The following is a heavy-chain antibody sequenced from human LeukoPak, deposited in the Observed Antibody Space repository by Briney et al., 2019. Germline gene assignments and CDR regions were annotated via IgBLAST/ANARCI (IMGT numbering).Heavy chain of an antibody. Sequence: SGGSLRLSCAASGFTFSSYSMNWVRQAPGKGLEWVSSISSSSSYIYYADSVKGRFTISRDNAKNSLYLQMNSLRAEDTAVYYCARDRVLSGWPDAFDIWGQGTMVTVSS. CDR1: GFTFSSYS. CDR2: ISSSSSYI. D-gene: IGHD6-19*01. J-gene: IGHJ3*02. CDR3: ARDRVLSGWPDAFDI. V-gene: IGHV3-21*01.